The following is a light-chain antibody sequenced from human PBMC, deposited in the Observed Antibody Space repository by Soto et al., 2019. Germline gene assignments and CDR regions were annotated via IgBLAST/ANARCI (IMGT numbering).Light chain of an antibody. V-gene: IGKV3-11*01. CDR2: DAS. Sequence: EIVLTQSPATLSLSPGERATLSCRASQSVSSYLAWYQQKPGQAPRLLIYDASNRATGIPARFSGSGSGTDFTVTISSLEPEDFAVYYCQQRSNWPPLTFGGGTKGEIK. J-gene: IGKJ4*01. CDR1: QSVSSY. CDR3: QQRSNWPPLT.